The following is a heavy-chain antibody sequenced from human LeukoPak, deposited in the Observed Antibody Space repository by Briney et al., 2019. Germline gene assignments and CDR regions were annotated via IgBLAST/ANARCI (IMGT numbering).Heavy chain of an antibody. Sequence: SETLSLTCTVSGGSITNYYWSWVRQPPGKGLEWIGYIYYSGSTYYNPSLKSRVTISVDTSKNQFSLKLSSVTAADTAVYYCAIDGEYSSDYTDYWGQGTLVTVSS. J-gene: IGHJ4*02. CDR1: GGSITNYY. D-gene: IGHD6-19*01. CDR2: IYYSGST. V-gene: IGHV4-59*06. CDR3: AIDGEYSSDYTDY.